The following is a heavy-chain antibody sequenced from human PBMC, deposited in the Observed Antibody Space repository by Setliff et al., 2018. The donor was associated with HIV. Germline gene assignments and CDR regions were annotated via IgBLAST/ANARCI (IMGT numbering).Heavy chain of an antibody. D-gene: IGHD1-7*01. CDR3: ARRGIIAGTTDF. CDR1: GGAISSSSYY. J-gene: IGHJ4*02. CDR2: IFYSGST. Sequence: SETLSLTCNVSGGAISSSSYYWFWIRQPPGKGLEWIGSIFYSGSTYYNPSLKSRVLISVDTSKNQFSLKLTSVTAADTAVYYCARRGIIAGTTDFWGQGTPVTVSS. V-gene: IGHV4-39*01.